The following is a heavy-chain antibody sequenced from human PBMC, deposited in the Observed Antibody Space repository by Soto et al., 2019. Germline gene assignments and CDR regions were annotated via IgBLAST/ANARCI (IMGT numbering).Heavy chain of an antibody. CDR2: IYHSGST. V-gene: IGHV4-30-2*01. J-gene: IGHJ5*02. Sequence: SETLSLTCAVSGGSISSGGYYWSWIRQPPGKGLEWIGYIYHSGSTYYNPSLKSRVTISVDRSKNQFSLKLSSVTAADTAVYYCARAKGAYNWFDPWGQGTLVTVSS. CDR3: ARAKGAYNWFDP. CDR1: GGSISSGGYY. D-gene: IGHD3-16*01.